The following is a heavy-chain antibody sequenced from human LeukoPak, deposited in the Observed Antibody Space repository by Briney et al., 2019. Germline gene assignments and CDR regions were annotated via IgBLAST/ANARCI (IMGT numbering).Heavy chain of an antibody. Sequence: NAGGSLRLSCAASGFTFSSYSMNWVRQAPGKGLEWVSSISSSSSYIYYADSVKGRFTISRDNAKNSLYLQMNSLGAEDTAVYYCARASTTKDHYYFDYWGQGTLVTVSS. V-gene: IGHV3-21*01. CDR1: GFTFSSYS. CDR2: ISSSSSYI. D-gene: IGHD1-14*01. CDR3: ARASTTKDHYYFDY. J-gene: IGHJ4*02.